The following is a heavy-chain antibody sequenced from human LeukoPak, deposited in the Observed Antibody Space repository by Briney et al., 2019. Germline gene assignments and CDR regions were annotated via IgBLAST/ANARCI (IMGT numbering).Heavy chain of an antibody. J-gene: IGHJ4*02. Sequence: AGSLRLSCAASGFSFNSYETNWVRHAPGEGLEWDSYISSSGSTIYYADSVKGRFTIPRDNAKNSLYLQMNKLRGQDTAVDYCARDYYDYVWVNYTRLDFWGQGTLVTVSS. V-gene: IGHV3-48*03. CDR3: ARDYYDYVWVNYTRLDF. CDR1: GFSFNSYE. D-gene: IGHD3-16*01. CDR2: ISSSGSTI.